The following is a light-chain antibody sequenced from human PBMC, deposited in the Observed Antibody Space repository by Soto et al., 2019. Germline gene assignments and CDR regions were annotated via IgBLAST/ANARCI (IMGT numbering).Light chain of an antibody. CDR1: SSDVGGYNY. CDR3: SSYTSSSTRV. Sequence: QSALTQPASVSGSPGQSITISCTGTSSDVGGYNYVSWYQQHPGKAPKLMIYDVSNRPSGFSNRFSGSKSGNTASLTISGLHAEDEADYYCSSYTSSSTRVFGGGTKVTVL. J-gene: IGLJ2*01. V-gene: IGLV2-14*01. CDR2: DVS.